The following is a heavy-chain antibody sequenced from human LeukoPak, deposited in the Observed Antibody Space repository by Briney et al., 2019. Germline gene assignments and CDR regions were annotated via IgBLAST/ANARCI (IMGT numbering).Heavy chain of an antibody. Sequence: PSETLSLTCALSSGPISRYYWSWPPHPPGKEVEGLGYIYFSGSSNYSPSLNSRVSISVDSSKNHFSLKLSSVTAADTAVYYCASPAHYGSGSYPSYFDYWGQGTLVTVSS. V-gene: IGHV4-59*12. CDR3: ASPAHYGSGSYPSYFDY. D-gene: IGHD3-10*01. CDR2: IYFSGSS. J-gene: IGHJ4*02. CDR1: SGPISRYY.